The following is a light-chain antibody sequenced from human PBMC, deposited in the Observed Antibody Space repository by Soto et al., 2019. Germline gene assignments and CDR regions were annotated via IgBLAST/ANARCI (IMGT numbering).Light chain of an antibody. CDR1: QNLGDGR. CDR3: QQYGGSLMT. CDR2: DAS. Sequence: VLTQSPGTLSFSPGERATLSCRANQNLGDGRLAWYQQKPGQPPTLLIYDASTRATGIPDRFSGSGSGTDFTLTISRLEPEDFAVYYCQQYGGSLMTFGQGTRLEIK. V-gene: IGKV3-20*01. J-gene: IGKJ5*01.